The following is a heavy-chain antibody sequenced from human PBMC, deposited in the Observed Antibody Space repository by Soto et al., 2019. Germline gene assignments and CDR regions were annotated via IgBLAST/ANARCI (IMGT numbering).Heavy chain of an antibody. CDR3: AKDMRGYGGNSFPLYYGMDV. V-gene: IGHV3-43D*04. CDR2: ISWDGGST. J-gene: IGHJ6*02. CDR1: GFTFDDYA. Sequence: GGSLRLSCAASGFTFDDYAMHWVRQAPGKGLEWVSLISWDGGSTYYADSVKGRFTISRDNSKNSLYLQMNSLRAEDTALYYCAKDMRGYGGNSFPLYYGMDVWGQGTTVTVSS. D-gene: IGHD2-21*02.